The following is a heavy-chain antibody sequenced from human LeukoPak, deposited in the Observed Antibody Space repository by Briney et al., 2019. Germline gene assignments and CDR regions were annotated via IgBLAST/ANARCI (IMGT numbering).Heavy chain of an antibody. Sequence: PGGSLRLSCAASGFTFSSYSMNWVRQAPGKGLEWVSYISSSSGTIYYADSVKGRFTISRDNAKNSLYLQMNSLRAGDTAVYYCARALRACSYGTFDYWGQGTLVTVSS. D-gene: IGHD5-18*01. CDR3: ARALRACSYGTFDY. J-gene: IGHJ4*02. CDR1: GFTFSSYS. V-gene: IGHV3-48*01. CDR2: ISSSSGTI.